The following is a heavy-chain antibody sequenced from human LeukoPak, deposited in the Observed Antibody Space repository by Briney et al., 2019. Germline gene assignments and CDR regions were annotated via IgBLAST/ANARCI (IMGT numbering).Heavy chain of an antibody. CDR3: ARGELELRYYFDY. V-gene: IGHV3-64*01. J-gene: IGHJ4*02. CDR2: ISSNGGST. D-gene: IGHD1-7*01. Sequence: GRSLRLSCAASGLTFSSYAMPWVRQAPGKGLEYVSAISSNGGSTYYAYSVKGRFTISRDNSKNTLYLQMGSLRAEDMAVYYCARGELELRYYFDYWGQGTLVTVSS. CDR1: GLTFSSYA.